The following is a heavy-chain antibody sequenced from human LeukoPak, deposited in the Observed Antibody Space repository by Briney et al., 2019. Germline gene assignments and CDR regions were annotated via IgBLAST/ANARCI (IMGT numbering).Heavy chain of an antibody. V-gene: IGHV1-2*02. J-gene: IGHJ5*02. CDR2: INPNSGGT. Sequence: GASVKVSCKASGYTFTIYDINWVRQAPGQGLEWMGWINPNSGGTNYAQKFQGRVTMTRDTSISTAYMELSRLRSDDTAVYYCASTLLEWSYWANWFDPWGQGTLVTVSS. CDR1: GYTFTIYD. D-gene: IGHD3-3*01. CDR3: ASTLLEWSYWANWFDP.